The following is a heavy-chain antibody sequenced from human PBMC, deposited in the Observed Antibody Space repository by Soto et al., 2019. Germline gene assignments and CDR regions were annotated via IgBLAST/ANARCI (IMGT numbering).Heavy chain of an antibody. J-gene: IGHJ6*02. V-gene: IGHV1-69*13. CDR3: ASKPAIFGVVIDLYYYYGMDV. CDR2: IIPIFGTA. CDR1: GGTFSSYA. Sequence: GASVKVSCKASGGTFSSYAISCVRQAPGQGLEWMGGIIPIFGTANYAQKFQGRVTITADESTSTAYMELSSLRSEDTAVYYCASKPAIFGVVIDLYYYYGMDVWGQGTTVTVS. D-gene: IGHD3-3*01.